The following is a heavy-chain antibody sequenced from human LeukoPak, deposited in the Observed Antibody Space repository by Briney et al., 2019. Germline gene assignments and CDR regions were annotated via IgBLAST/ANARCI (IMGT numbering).Heavy chain of an antibody. V-gene: IGHV3-23*01. J-gene: IGHJ4*02. CDR1: GLTFSGYA. Sequence: PGGSRRLSCEASGLTFSGYAMSWVRQAPGKGLEGVSAISGSGGSTYYADSVKGRFTISRDNSKNTLYLQMNSLRAEDTAVYYCAKERLYSGYDYWGQGTLVTVSS. CDR3: AKERLYSGYDY. D-gene: IGHD5-12*01. CDR2: ISGSGGST.